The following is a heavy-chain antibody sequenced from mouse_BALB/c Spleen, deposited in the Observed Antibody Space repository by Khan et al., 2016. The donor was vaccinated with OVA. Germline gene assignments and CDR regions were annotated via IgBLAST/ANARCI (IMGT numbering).Heavy chain of an antibody. CDR3: VRDRAYHRSDGWFAY. CDR1: GYTFTSYT. J-gene: IGHJ3*01. Sequence: VQLQESGAELARPGASVKMSCKASGYTFTSYTIHWIKLRPGQGLEWIGYINPSNGYTNYNQKFKDKATLTADKSSTTTSMQLSSLTSDDSAVYYCVRDRAYHRSDGWFAYWGQGTLVTVSA. D-gene: IGHD2-14*01. CDR2: INPSNGYT. V-gene: IGHV1-4*01.